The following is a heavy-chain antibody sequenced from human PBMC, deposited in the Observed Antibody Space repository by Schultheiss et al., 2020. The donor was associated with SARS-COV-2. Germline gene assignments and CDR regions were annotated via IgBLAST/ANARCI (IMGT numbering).Heavy chain of an antibody. V-gene: IGHV3-7*03. D-gene: IGHD3-16*01. Sequence: GGSLRLSCAASGFTFSDHYMDWVRQAPGKGLEWVANIKQDGSEKYYVDSVKGRFTISRDNAKNSLYLQMNSLRAEDTAVYYCARRGILGWFDPWGQGTLVTVSS. CDR2: IKQDGSEK. CDR1: GFTFSDHY. J-gene: IGHJ5*02. CDR3: ARRGILGWFDP.